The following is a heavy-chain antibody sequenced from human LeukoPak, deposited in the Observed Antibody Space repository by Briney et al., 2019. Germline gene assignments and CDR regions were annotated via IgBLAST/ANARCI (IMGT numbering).Heavy chain of an antibody. D-gene: IGHD2-2*01. V-gene: IGHV3-48*03. J-gene: IGHJ3*02. Sequence: GGSLRLSCAASGFTFSSYEMNWVRQAPGKGLEWVSYISSSGSTIYYADSVKGRFTISRDNAKNSLYLQMNSLRAEDTAVYYCARESCSSTSCYGPHDAFDIWGQGTMVTVSS. CDR1: GFTFSSYE. CDR2: ISSSGSTI. CDR3: ARESCSSTSCYGPHDAFDI.